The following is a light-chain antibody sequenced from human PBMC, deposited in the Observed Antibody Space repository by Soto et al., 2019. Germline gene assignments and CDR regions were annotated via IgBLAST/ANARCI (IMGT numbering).Light chain of an antibody. CDR2: LAT. V-gene: IGKV3-20*01. CDR1: QSVPSNS. Sequence: EIVLTQSPGTLSLSPGERATLSCRASQSVPSNSLAWYQQKPGQTPRLLIFLATSRATAIPDRFSGSGSGTDFTLTINRLEPEDSAVYYCQQYGSAPWTFGQGTKVEIK. CDR3: QQYGSAPWT. J-gene: IGKJ1*01.